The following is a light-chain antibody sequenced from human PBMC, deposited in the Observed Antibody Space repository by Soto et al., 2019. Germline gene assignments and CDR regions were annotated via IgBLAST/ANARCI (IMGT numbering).Light chain of an antibody. V-gene: IGLV1-51*02. CDR1: TSNIGSNY. Sequence: QSVLTQPPSVSAAPGQKVTISCFGSTSNIGSNYVSWYQHLPGTAPRLLIYENNKRPSGIPDRFSGSKSGTSATLGITGLQTGDEADYYCGTWDNSLSAGVFGGGTKLTVL. CDR2: ENN. CDR3: GTWDNSLSAGV. J-gene: IGLJ3*02.